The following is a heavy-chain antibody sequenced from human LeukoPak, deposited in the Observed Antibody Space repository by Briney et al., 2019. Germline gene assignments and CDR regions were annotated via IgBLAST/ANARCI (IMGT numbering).Heavy chain of an antibody. Sequence: GGSLRLSCAASTFTFSTYSMNWIRQAPGKGLEWVSYISSSGITRYYADSVKGRFTISRDDAKNSLYLQMNSLRDEDTAVYYCARDRVGATEGDAFDIWGQGTMVTVSS. CDR1: TFTFSTYS. D-gene: IGHD1-26*01. V-gene: IGHV3-48*02. CDR3: ARDRVGATEGDAFDI. CDR2: ISSSGITR. J-gene: IGHJ3*02.